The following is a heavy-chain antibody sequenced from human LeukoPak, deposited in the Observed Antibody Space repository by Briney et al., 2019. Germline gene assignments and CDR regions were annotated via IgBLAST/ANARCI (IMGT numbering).Heavy chain of an antibody. V-gene: IGHV3-23*01. CDR3: AKDLNSGGPNYYYYGMDV. D-gene: IGHD6-19*01. J-gene: IGHJ6*02. CDR2: ISGSGGST. Sequence: GGSLRLSCAGSGFTFSSYAMSWVRQAPGKGLEWVSAISGSGGSTYYAGSVKGRFTMSRDNSKNTLYLQMDSLRVEDTAVYYCAKDLNSGGPNYYYYGMDVWGQGTTVTVSS. CDR1: GFTFSSYA.